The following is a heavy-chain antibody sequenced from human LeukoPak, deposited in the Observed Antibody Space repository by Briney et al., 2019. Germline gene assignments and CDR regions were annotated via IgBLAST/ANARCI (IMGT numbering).Heavy chain of an antibody. J-gene: IGHJ6*04. CDR1: GGTFSSYA. CDR3: AREGVEQWLVGRLDV. D-gene: IGHD6-19*01. V-gene: IGHV1-69*13. Sequence: SVKVSCKASGGTFSSYAISWVRQAPGQGLEWMGGISPIFGTANYAQKFEGRVTITAAESPSTAYMELSSLRSEDTAVYYCAREGVEQWLVGRLDVWGKGTTVTVSS. CDR2: ISPIFGTA.